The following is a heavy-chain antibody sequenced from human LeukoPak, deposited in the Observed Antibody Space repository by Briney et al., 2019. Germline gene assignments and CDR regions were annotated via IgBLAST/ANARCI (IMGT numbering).Heavy chain of an antibody. CDR1: GFTFSSYA. Sequence: GGSLRLSCAASGFTFSSYAMSWVRQAPGKGLEWVSAISGSGGSTYYADSVKGRFTISRDNSKNTLYLQMNSLRAEDTAVYYCAEVSLGGFGEPNLDYWGQGTLVTVSS. CDR2: ISGSGGST. J-gene: IGHJ4*02. D-gene: IGHD3-10*01. V-gene: IGHV3-23*01. CDR3: AEVSLGGFGEPNLDY.